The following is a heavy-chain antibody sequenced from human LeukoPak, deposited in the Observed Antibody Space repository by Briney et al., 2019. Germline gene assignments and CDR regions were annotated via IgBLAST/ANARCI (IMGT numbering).Heavy chain of an antibody. Sequence: GGSLRLSCVASGFTFSGYWMHWVRQVPGKGLVWVSRINGDGRSITYADSVKGRFTISRDNAKNTLYLQMNSLRAEDTALYYCARDQLYCTGGYCYFDSWGQGTLVTVSS. CDR2: INGDGRSI. CDR1: GFTFSGYW. J-gene: IGHJ4*02. V-gene: IGHV3-74*01. CDR3: ARDQLYCTGGYCYFDS. D-gene: IGHD2-8*02.